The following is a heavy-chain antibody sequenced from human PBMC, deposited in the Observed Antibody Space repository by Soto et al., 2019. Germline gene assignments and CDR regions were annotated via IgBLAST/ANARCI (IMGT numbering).Heavy chain of an antibody. D-gene: IGHD2-21*02. J-gene: IGHJ1*01. CDR1: GFTFDNYA. CDR3: AXEGPYINSWSTAGYCQN. CDR2: ISGGGGAT. V-gene: IGHV3-23*01. Sequence: PGGSLRLSCAASGFTFDNYAMNWVRQAPGKGLEWVAHISGGGGATKYADSVKGRFSISKGNSKNTLYLQMNNLAVEDTAQYYCAXEGPYINSWSTAGYCQNWGQGTLVTVSS.